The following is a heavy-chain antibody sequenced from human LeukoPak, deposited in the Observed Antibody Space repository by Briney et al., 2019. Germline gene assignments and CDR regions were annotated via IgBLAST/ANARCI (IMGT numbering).Heavy chain of an antibody. V-gene: IGHV3-74*01. CDR2: IYVDGRTT. Sequence: QPGGSLRLSCVASGFTFSNYWMHWVRQPPGKGLVWVSRIYVDGRTTNYAESVKGRFTISRDNSKNTLYLQMSSLRAEDTAVYYCAKDTISAMIVVVGMWGQGTLVTVSS. CDR3: AKDTISAMIVVVGM. D-gene: IGHD3-22*01. CDR1: GFTFSNYW. J-gene: IGHJ4*02.